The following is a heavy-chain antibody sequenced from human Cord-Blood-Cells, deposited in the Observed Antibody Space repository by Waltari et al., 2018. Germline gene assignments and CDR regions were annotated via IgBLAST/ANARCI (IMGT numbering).Heavy chain of an antibody. D-gene: IGHD6-13*01. CDR1: GFTVSSNY. J-gene: IGHJ4*02. CDR2: IYSGGST. V-gene: IGHV3-53*01. CDR3: ASGTAFGIAAAGPFDY. Sequence: EVQLVESGGGLIQPGGSLRLSCAASGFTVSSNYMSWVRQAPGKGLEWFSVIYSGGSTYYADSVKGRFTISRDNSKNTLYLQMNSLRAEDTAVYYCASGTAFGIAAAGPFDYWGQGTLVTVSS.